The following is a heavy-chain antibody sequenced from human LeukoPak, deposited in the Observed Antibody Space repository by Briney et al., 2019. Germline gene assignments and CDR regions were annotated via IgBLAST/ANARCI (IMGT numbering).Heavy chain of an antibody. CDR1: GGTFSSYA. D-gene: IGHD3-22*01. Sequence: GASVKVSCKASGGTFSSYAINWVRQAPGQGPEWMGGIIPIFGRANYAQKFQGRVTMTTDESTSTAYMELSSLRSDDTAVYYCARDRRVRGYYDTSGYSCDYWGQGTLVTVSS. V-gene: IGHV1-69*05. CDR2: IIPIFGRA. J-gene: IGHJ4*02. CDR3: ARDRRVRGYYDTSGYSCDY.